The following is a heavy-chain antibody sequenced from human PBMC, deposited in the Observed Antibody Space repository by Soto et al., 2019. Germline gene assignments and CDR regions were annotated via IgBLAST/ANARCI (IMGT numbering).Heavy chain of an antibody. CDR1: GYTFTGYY. Sequence: GASVKVSCKASGYTFTGYYMHWVRQAPGQGLEWMGWINPNSGGTNYAQKFQGWVTMTRDTSISTAYMELSRLRSDDTAVYYCARGPNDYGDYGWFDPWGQGTLVTVSS. J-gene: IGHJ5*02. CDR2: INPNSGGT. D-gene: IGHD4-17*01. V-gene: IGHV1-2*04. CDR3: ARGPNDYGDYGWFDP.